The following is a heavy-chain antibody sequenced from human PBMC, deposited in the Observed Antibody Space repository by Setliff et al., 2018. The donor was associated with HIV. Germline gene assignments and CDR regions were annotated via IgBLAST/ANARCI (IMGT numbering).Heavy chain of an antibody. CDR1: GGSIRSSSYY. CDR2: IYYRGNT. V-gene: IGHV4-39*01. Sequence: PSETLSLTCNVSGGSIRSSSYYWGWIRQPPGKGLEWVGSIYYRGNTYYNPSLKSRVTISVDTSKNQFSLKLTSVTAADTAMYYCARHYGAVKSVVTVVAKYFPHWGQGTLGTVSS. D-gene: IGHD2-21*02. J-gene: IGHJ1*01. CDR3: ARHYGAVKSVVTVVAKYFPH.